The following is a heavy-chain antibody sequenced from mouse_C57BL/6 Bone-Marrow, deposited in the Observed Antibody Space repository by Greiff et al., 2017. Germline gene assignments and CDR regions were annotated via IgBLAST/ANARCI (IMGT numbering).Heavy chain of an antibody. CDR1: GFNIKDDY. V-gene: IGHV14-4*01. CDR3: TTYFYGSSYN. CDR2: IDPENGDT. D-gene: IGHD1-1*01. J-gene: IGHJ2*01. Sequence: VQLQQSGAELVRPGASVKLSCTASGFNIKDDYMHWVKQRPEQGLEWIGWIDPENGDTEYASKFQGTATITADTSSNTAYLQLSSLTSEDTAVYYSTTYFYGSSYNWGQGTTLTVSS.